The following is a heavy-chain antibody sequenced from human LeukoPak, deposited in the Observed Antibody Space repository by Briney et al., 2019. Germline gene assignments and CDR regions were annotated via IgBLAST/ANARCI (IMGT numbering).Heavy chain of an antibody. D-gene: IGHD2/OR15-2a*01. CDR1: GDSISSYY. V-gene: IGHV4-59*01. CDR3: ARGVSGFFDY. J-gene: IGHJ4*02. Sequence: SETLSLTCTVSGDSISSYYWSWIRQPPGKGLEWIGYIYYSGSTNYNPSLKSRVTISVDTSKNQFSLKLSSVTAADTAVYYCARGVSGFFDYWGQGTLVTVSS. CDR2: IYYSGST.